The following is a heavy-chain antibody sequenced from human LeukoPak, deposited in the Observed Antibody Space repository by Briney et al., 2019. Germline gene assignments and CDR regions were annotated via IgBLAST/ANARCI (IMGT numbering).Heavy chain of an antibody. J-gene: IGHJ3*02. V-gene: IGHV3-48*04. CDR2: IDTSSTTM. CDR3: AREAGRSGWRSRAFDI. CDR1: GLTFSKYS. Sequence: GGSLRLSCAASGLTFSKYSMTWVRQAPGKGLEWVSFIDTSSTTMYYTDSVKGRFTISRDNAKNSLYLQMNSLKVEDTAIYYCAREAGRSGWRSRAFDIWGQGTMVTVSS. D-gene: IGHD6-19*01.